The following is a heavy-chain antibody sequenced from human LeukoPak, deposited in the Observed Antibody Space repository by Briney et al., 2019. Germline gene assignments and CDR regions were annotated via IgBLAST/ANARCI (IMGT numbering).Heavy chain of an antibody. Sequence: LETLSLTCAVYGGSFSGYYWSWIRQPPGKGLEWIGEINHSGSTNYNPSLKSRVTISVDTSKNQFSLKLSSVTAADTAVYYCAKWNDSGPYFDYWGQGTLVTVSS. V-gene: IGHV4-34*01. CDR2: INHSGST. CDR1: GGSFSGYY. J-gene: IGHJ4*02. D-gene: IGHD1-1*01. CDR3: AKWNDSGPYFDY.